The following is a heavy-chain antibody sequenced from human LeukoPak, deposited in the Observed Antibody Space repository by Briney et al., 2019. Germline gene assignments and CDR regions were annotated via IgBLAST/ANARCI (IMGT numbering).Heavy chain of an antibody. Sequence: GGCLRLSCAASALTFSTYTMHWVRQTPGKGLEWVSSISSKSNYIYYSDSVKGRFTISRDNAKNSPYLQMNSLRAEDTAVYFCARARVYGYSSGGLIDYWGLGTLVTVSS. CDR3: ARARVYGYSSGGLIDY. J-gene: IGHJ4*02. CDR1: ALTFSTYT. V-gene: IGHV3-21*06. CDR2: ISSKSNYI. D-gene: IGHD5-18*01.